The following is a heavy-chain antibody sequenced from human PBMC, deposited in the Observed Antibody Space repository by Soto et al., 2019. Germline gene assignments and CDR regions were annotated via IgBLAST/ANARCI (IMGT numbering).Heavy chain of an antibody. V-gene: IGHV5-51*01. D-gene: IGHD5-18*01. Sequence: PGESLKISCKGSGYSFAGYWIAWVRQMPGKGLEWMGIIYPDNSDTRYSRSFQGQVTISADKSISTAYLQWSSLKASDTAMYYCARSTGYSYGSDYWGQGTLVTVSS. J-gene: IGHJ4*02. CDR3: ARSTGYSYGSDY. CDR1: GYSFAGYW. CDR2: IYPDNSDT.